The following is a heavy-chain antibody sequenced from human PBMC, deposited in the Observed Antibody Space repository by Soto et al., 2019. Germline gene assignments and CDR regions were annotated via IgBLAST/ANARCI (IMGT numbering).Heavy chain of an antibody. CDR2: INPNGGSR. CDR1: GYPFIFYH. Sequence: ASVKVSCKASGYPFIFYHMHWVRQAPGQGLEWMGMINPNGGSRAYAQKVQDRVTMTEDSSSSTFYMELSSLRSEDTAVYYCVRAYGEKSGRDFDYGGRGTLVPVSS. V-gene: IGHV1-46*01. CDR3: VRAYGEKSGRDFDY. D-gene: IGHD3-10*01. J-gene: IGHJ4*02.